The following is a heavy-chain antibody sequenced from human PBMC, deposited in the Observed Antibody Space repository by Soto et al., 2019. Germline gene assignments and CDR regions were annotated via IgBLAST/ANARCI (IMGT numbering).Heavy chain of an antibody. CDR1: GYTFSAYY. Sequence: ASVKVSCKASGYTFSAYYIYWVRQAPGQGLEWIGWINPNSGGANNAQKFQGRVTMTRDTSTSTVYMELSALIPDDTAVYYCARSLLDEYSSSWRSAYYGMDVWGQGTTVTVSS. CDR3: ARSLLDEYSSSWRSAYYGMDV. V-gene: IGHV1-2*02. CDR2: INPNSGGA. D-gene: IGHD6-13*01. J-gene: IGHJ6*02.